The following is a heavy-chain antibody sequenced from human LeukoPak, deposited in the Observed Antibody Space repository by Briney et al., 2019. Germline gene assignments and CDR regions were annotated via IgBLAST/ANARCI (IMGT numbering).Heavy chain of an antibody. D-gene: IGHD2-15*01. CDR3: AKGDDCSGGSCYPTSLDY. CDR1: GFTFSSYG. V-gene: IGHV3-30*18. CDR2: ISYDGSNK. Sequence: PGGSLRLSCAASGFTFSSYGMHWVRQAPGKGLEWVAVISYDGSNKYYADSVKGRFTISRDNSKNTLYLQMNSLRAEGTAVYYCAKGDDCSGGSCYPTSLDYWGQGTLVTVSS. J-gene: IGHJ4*02.